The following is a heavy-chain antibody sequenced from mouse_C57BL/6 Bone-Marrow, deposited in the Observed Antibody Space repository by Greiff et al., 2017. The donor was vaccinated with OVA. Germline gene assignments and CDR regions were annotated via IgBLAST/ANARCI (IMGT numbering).Heavy chain of an antibody. CDR2: INPNNGGT. Sequence: VQLQQSGPELVKPGASVKMSCKASGYTFTDYNMHWVKQSHGKSLEWIGYINPNNGGTSYNQKFKGKATLTVNKSSSTAYMELRSLTSEDSAVYYCANLAGTGYYFDYWGQGTTLTVSS. D-gene: IGHD4-1*01. V-gene: IGHV1-22*01. CDR1: GYTFTDYN. J-gene: IGHJ2*01. CDR3: ANLAGTGYYFDY.